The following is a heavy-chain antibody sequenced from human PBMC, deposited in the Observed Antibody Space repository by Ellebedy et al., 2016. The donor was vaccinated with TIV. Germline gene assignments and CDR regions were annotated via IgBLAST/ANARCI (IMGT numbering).Heavy chain of an antibody. Sequence: MPSETLSLTCAVYGGSFSDYYWSWIRQPPGKGLEWIGEINHSGSTNYNPSLKSRVTISVDTSKNQFSLKLSTVTAADTAVYYCARGDAYGDLYGLDVWGQGTTVTVSS. CDR3: ARGDAYGDLYGLDV. J-gene: IGHJ6*02. CDR2: INHSGST. V-gene: IGHV4-34*01. D-gene: IGHD4-17*01. CDR1: GGSFSDYY.